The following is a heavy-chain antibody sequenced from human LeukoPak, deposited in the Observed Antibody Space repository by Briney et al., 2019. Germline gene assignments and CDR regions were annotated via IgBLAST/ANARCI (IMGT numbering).Heavy chain of an antibody. V-gene: IGHV4-59*01. CDR1: GGSISSYY. Sequence: SETLSLTCTVSGGSISSYYWSWIRQPPGKGLEWIGYIYDGGSTNYNPSLKSRVTISVDMSKNQFSLNLSSVTAADTAVYYCAGGSGWPHFDYWGQGALVTVSS. D-gene: IGHD6-19*01. CDR3: AGGSGWPHFDY. J-gene: IGHJ4*02. CDR2: IYDGGST.